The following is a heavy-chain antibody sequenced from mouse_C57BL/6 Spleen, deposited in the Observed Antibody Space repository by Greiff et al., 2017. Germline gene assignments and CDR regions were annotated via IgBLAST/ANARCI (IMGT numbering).Heavy chain of an antibody. Sequence: VKLQESGAELVKPGASVKMSCKASGYTFTSYWITWVKQRPGQGLEWIGDIYPGSGSTNYNEKFKSKATLTVDTSSSTAYMQLSSLTSEDSAVYYCARWDYGSSYGYFDVWGTGTTVTVSS. J-gene: IGHJ1*03. V-gene: IGHV1-55*01. CDR2: IYPGSGST. CDR3: ARWDYGSSYGYFDV. CDR1: GYTFTSYW. D-gene: IGHD1-1*01.